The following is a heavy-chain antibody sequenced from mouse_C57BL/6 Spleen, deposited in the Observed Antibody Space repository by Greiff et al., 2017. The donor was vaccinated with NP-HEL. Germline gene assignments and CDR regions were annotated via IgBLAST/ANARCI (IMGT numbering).Heavy chain of an antibody. CDR3: ARSGDCDYSDY. J-gene: IGHJ2*01. CDR1: GYTFTSYW. Sequence: QVQLQQPGAELVRPGSSVKLSCKASGYTFTSYWMHWVKQRPIQGLEWIGNIDPDGSETQYNPKFKDKATLNVDTSSSTSYMQLSSQTSDDSAVYSCARSGDCDYSDYWGQGTTLTVSS. CDR2: IDPDGSET. V-gene: IGHV1-52*01.